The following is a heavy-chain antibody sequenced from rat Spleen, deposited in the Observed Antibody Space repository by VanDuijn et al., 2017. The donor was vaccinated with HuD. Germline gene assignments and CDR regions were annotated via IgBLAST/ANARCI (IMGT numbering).Heavy chain of an antibody. V-gene: IGHV5-7*01. Sequence: EVQLVESGGGLVQPGGSLKLSCATSGFTFSDYNMAWVRQAPKKGLESVATSVYDGIRTYYRDSVRGRFAISRDNAKNTQYLQMNSPRSEDTATYYCARGTYFRHWGQGVMVTVSS. J-gene: IGHJ2*01. CDR3: ARGTYFRH. D-gene: IGHD4-6*01. CDR1: GFTFSDYN. CDR2: SVYDGIRT.